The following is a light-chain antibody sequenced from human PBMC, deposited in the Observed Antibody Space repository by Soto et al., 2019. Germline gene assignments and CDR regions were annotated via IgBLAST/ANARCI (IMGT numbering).Light chain of an antibody. CDR2: DVS. CDR3: SSYRSISTLV. V-gene: IGLV2-14*03. Sequence: QSVLTQPASVSGSPGQSITISCTGTSSDIGAYDFVSWYQQHPGKAPKLMIYDVSNRPSGVSNRFSGSKSGNTASLTISGLQTEDEAEYFCSSYRSISTLVFGGGTQLTVL. CDR1: SSDIGAYDF. J-gene: IGLJ3*02.